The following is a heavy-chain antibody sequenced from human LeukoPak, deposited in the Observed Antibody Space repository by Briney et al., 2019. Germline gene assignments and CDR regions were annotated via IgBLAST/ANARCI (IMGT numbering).Heavy chain of an antibody. CDR2: IYYSGST. Sequence: SETLSLTCTVSGGSISSGGYYWSWIRQHPGKGLERIGYIYYSGSTYYNPSLKSRVTISVDTSKNQFSLKLSSVTAADTAVYYCARGSAATSYVYYFDYWGQGTLVTVSS. J-gene: IGHJ4*02. CDR3: ARGSAATSYVYYFDY. CDR1: GGSISSGGYY. D-gene: IGHD5-12*01. V-gene: IGHV4-31*03.